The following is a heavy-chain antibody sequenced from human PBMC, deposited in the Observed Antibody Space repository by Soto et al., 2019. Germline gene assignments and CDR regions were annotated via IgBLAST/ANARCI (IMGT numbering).Heavy chain of an antibody. CDR2: ISSSSGYI. V-gene: IGHV3-21*01. CDR3: ARVRSYSYGQGYGMDV. D-gene: IGHD5-18*01. CDR1: GFTFSTYS. J-gene: IGHJ6*02. Sequence: WGSLRLSCAASGFTFSTYSMNWVRQAPGKGLEWVSSISSSSGYIYYADSVKGRFTISRDDAKNSLSLQMNSLRAEDTAVYYCARVRSYSYGQGYGMDVWGQGTTVTVSS.